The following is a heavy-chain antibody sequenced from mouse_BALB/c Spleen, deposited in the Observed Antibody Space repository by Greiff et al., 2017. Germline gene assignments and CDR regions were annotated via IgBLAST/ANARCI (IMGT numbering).Heavy chain of an antibody. CDR3: ARNGYYYGSSSFDY. Sequence: QVQLKQSGPGLVQPSQSLSITCTVSGFSLTSYGVHWVRQSPGKGLEWLGVIWSGGSTDYNAAFISRLSISKDNSKSQVFFKMNSLQANDTAIYYCARNGYYYGSSSFDYWGQGTTLTVSS. V-gene: IGHV2-2*02. D-gene: IGHD1-1*01. CDR2: IWSGGST. CDR1: GFSLTSYG. J-gene: IGHJ2*01.